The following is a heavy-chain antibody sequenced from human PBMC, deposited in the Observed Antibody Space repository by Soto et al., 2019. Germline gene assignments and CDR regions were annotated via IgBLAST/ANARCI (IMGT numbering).Heavy chain of an antibody. V-gene: IGHV3-23*01. CDR3: AKSFLCSSASCRDYYYYGLDV. J-gene: IGHJ6*02. CDR2: ISGGGGSS. CDR1: GFTFSSAA. D-gene: IGHD2-2*01. Sequence: EVQLLESGGGLVQPGGSLRLSCAASGFTFSSAAMSWVRQTPGKGLEWVSAISGGGGSSYYADSVKGRFTISRDNSKNTLYLHMSSLRAEDTAVYYCAKSFLCSSASCRDYYYYGLDVWGQGTTVPVSS.